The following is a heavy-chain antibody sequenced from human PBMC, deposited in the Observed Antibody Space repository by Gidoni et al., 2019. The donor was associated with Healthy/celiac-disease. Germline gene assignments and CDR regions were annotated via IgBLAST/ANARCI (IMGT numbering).Heavy chain of an antibody. V-gene: IGHV3-30*18. Sequence: QVQLVESGGGVVQPGRSLRLSCAASGFTFSSYGMHWVRQAPVKGLEWVAVISYDGSNKYYADSVKGRFTISRDNSKNTLYLQMNSLRAEDTAVYYCAKDRGCSGGSCYYYYYGMDVWGQGTTVTVSS. D-gene: IGHD2-15*01. J-gene: IGHJ6*02. CDR3: AKDRGCSGGSCYYYYYGMDV. CDR1: GFTFSSYG. CDR2: ISYDGSNK.